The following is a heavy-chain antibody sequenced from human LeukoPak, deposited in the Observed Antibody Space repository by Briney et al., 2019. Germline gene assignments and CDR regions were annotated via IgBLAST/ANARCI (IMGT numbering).Heavy chain of an antibody. CDR1: GFIFSSYW. Sequence: GGSLRLSCAASGFIFSSYWMIWLRQAPGKGLEWVANIKQDGREKYYVDSVKGRFTLSRDNAKNSLSLQKNSLRAEDTAVYYCMRWSHDSGYYYMDVWGKGTTVTVTS. D-gene: IGHD3-3*01. CDR3: MRWSHDSGYYYMDV. CDR2: IKQDGREK. J-gene: IGHJ6*03. V-gene: IGHV3-7*01.